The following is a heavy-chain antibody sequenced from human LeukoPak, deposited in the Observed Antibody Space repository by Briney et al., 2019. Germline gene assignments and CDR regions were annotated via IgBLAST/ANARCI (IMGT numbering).Heavy chain of an antibody. Sequence: ASVKVSCKASGYTFTSYGITWVRQAPGQGPEWMGWISTYNGNRNYAQKFQGRVTMTTDTSTSTAYMELRSLRSDDTAVYYCAKDTYYGSGSYPGDWGQGTLVTVSS. D-gene: IGHD3-10*01. V-gene: IGHV1-18*01. J-gene: IGHJ4*02. CDR1: GYTFTSYG. CDR2: ISTYNGNR. CDR3: AKDTYYGSGSYPGD.